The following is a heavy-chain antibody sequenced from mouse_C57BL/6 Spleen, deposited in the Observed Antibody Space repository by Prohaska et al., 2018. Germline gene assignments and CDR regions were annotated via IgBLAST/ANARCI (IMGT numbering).Heavy chain of an antibody. CDR3: TMITTVVGDY. CDR2: IDPETGGT. V-gene: IGHV1-15*01. D-gene: IGHD1-1*01. Sequence: GAELVRPGASVTLSCKASGYTFTDYEMHWVKQTPVHGLEWIGAIDPETGGTAYNQKFKGKAILTADKSSSTAYMELRSLTSEDSAVYYCTMITTVVGDYWGQGTTLTVSS. J-gene: IGHJ2*01. CDR1: GYTFTDYE.